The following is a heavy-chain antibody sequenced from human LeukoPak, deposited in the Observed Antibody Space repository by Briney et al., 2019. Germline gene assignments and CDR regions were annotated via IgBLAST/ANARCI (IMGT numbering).Heavy chain of an antibody. CDR3: ARDDAYDFWSGYYRSHYYYYYGMDV. D-gene: IGHD3-3*01. Sequence: ASVKVSCKASGYTFTSYGISWVRQAPGQGLEWMGWISAYNGNTNYAQKLRGRVTMTTDTSTSTAYMELRSLRSDDTAVYYCARDDAYDFWSGYYRSHYYYYYGMDVWGQGTTVTVSS. CDR1: GYTFTSYG. V-gene: IGHV1-18*01. CDR2: ISAYNGNT. J-gene: IGHJ6*02.